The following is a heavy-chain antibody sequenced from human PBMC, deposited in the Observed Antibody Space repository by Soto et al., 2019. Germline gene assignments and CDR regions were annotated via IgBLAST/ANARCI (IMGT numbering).Heavy chain of an antibody. V-gene: IGHV3-23*01. J-gene: IGHJ3*02. CDR1: GFTFGSYA. D-gene: IGHD4-17*01. Sequence: EVQLLESGGGLVQPGGSLRLSCAASGFTFGSYAMSWVRQAPGKGLEWVSVITGSGSTNYADSVKGRFTISRDNSKNTLHLQLSSLRAEDTAVYYCAKQRSRKVYGGNPHDAFDIWGQGTLVTVSP. CDR3: AKQRSRKVYGGNPHDAFDI. CDR2: ITGSGST.